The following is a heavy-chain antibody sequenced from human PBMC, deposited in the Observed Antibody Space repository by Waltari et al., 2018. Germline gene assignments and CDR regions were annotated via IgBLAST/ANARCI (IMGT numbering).Heavy chain of an antibody. D-gene: IGHD2-15*01. V-gene: IGHV4-4*02. CDR2: VHGSGRT. CDR1: GDSVTSSYL. CDR3: ARDRGRGLYLDS. J-gene: IGHJ4*02. Sequence: QLQLQESSPGLVRPSETLSVTCAVSGDSVTSSYLWNWVRQSPGKGLEWIGQVHGSGRTNYNPSFASRVTVSLDTSNNQVSLKLTSATAADTAVYYCARDRGRGLYLDSWGPGTLVTVS.